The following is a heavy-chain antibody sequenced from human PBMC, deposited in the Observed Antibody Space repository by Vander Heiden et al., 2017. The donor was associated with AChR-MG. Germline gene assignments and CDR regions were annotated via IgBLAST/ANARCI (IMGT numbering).Heavy chain of an antibody. D-gene: IGHD3-10*01. CDR1: GGSISSYY. CDR2: MYYSGST. CDR3: ARDPYGSGSSWFDP. Sequence: QVQLQESGPGLVKPSETLSLTCNVSGGSISSYYWSWIRQPPGKGLEWIGYMYYSGSTNYNPSLKSRVTISVDTSKNQFSLKLSSVTAADTAVYYCARDPYGSGSSWFDPWGQGTLVTVSS. V-gene: IGHV4-59*01. J-gene: IGHJ5*02.